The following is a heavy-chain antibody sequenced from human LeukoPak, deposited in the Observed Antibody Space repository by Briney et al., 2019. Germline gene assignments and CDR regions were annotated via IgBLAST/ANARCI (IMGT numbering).Heavy chain of an antibody. CDR2: TYYRSKWYN. J-gene: IGHJ4*02. Sequence: SQTLSLTCAISGDXLSSTAWNWIRQSPSRGLEWLGRTYYRSKWYNDYAVSVKSRITINPDTSKNQFSLQLNSVTPEDTAVYYCARGGRGYCTSSSCYFDYWGQGTLVTVSS. CDR3: ARGGRGYCTSSSCYFDY. CDR1: GDXLSSTA. D-gene: IGHD2-2*01. V-gene: IGHV6-1*01.